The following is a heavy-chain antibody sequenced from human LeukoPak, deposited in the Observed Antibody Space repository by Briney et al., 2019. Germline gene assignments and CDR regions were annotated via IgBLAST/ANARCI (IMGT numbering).Heavy chain of an antibody. J-gene: IGHJ3*02. D-gene: IGHD3-3*01. CDR2: MNPNSGNT. CDR1: GYTFTSYD. V-gene: IGHV1-8*03. Sequence: ASVKVSCKASGYTFTSYDINWVRQATGQGLEWMGWMNPNSGNTGYAQKFQGRVTITRNTSISTAYMELSSLRSEDTAVYYCARGVTIFGVVPDAFDIWGQGTMVTVSS. CDR3: ARGVTIFGVVPDAFDI.